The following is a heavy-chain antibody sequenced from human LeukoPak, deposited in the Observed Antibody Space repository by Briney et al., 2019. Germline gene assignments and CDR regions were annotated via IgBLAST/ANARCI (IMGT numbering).Heavy chain of an antibody. V-gene: IGHV1-2*02. J-gene: IGHJ4*02. CDR3: ARDRGGVTIFEADY. CDR2: INPNSGGT. D-gene: IGHD3-3*01. Sequence: ASVKVSCKASGYTFTGYYMHWVRQAPGRGLEWMGWINPNSGGTNYAQKFQGRVTMTRDTSISTAYMELSRLRSDDTAVYYCARDRGGVTIFEADYWGQGTLVTVSS. CDR1: GYTFTGYY.